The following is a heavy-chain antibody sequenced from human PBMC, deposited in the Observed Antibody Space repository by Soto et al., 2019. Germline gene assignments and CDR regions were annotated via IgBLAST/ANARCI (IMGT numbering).Heavy chain of an antibody. Sequence: QVQLVQSGAEVKKPGASVKVSCKASGYTFTSYGISWVRQAPGQGLEWMGWISAYNGNTNYAQKLQGRVTMTTDTSTSTPYMELRSLISDDTAVYYWARPFRAVAGTGYAFEIWGQGTMVTLSS. CDR3: ARPFRAVAGTGYAFEI. CDR1: GYTFTSYG. J-gene: IGHJ3*02. D-gene: IGHD6-19*01. CDR2: ISAYNGNT. V-gene: IGHV1-18*01.